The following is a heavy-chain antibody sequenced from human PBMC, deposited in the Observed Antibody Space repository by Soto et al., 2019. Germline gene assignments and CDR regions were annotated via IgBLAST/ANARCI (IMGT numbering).Heavy chain of an antibody. V-gene: IGHV4-31*03. Sequence: SETLSLTCTVSGGSISSDANFWSWIRQLPGRGLECIGYISYTGRTYYTPSLNSRLTISLDTSKXLFSLRLSAVTAADTAVYFCARGSFSSSSSWFDPWGQGTLVTVSS. CDR2: ISYTGRT. J-gene: IGHJ5*02. D-gene: IGHD6-6*01. CDR3: ARGSFSSSSSWFDP. CDR1: GGSISSDANF.